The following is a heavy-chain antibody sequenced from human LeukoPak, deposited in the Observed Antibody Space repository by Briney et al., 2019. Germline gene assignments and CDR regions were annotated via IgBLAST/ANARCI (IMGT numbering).Heavy chain of an antibody. CDR3: AKPHPRYCSSTSCHDTEYYYGMDV. Sequence: GGSLRLSCAASGFTFSSYAMSWVRQAPGKGLEWVSSISGSGSSTYYADSVKGRFTISRDNSKNTLYLQMNSLRAEDTAVYYCAKPHPRYCSSTSCHDTEYYYGMDVWGQGTTVTVCS. D-gene: IGHD2-2*01. CDR2: ISGSGSST. J-gene: IGHJ6*02. V-gene: IGHV3-23*01. CDR1: GFTFSSYA.